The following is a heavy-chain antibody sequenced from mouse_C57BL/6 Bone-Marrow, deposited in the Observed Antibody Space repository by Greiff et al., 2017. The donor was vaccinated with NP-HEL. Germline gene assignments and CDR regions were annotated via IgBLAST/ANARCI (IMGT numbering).Heavy chain of an antibody. V-gene: IGHV1-55*01. CDR1: GYTFTSYW. Sequence: QVQLQQPGAELVKPGASVKMSCKASGYTFTSYWITWVKQRPGQGLEWIGDIYPGSGSTNYNEKFKSKATLTVDTSYSTAYSQLSSLTSADSAVYYCAIRSLLQDYAMDYWGQGTSVTVSS. J-gene: IGHJ4*01. CDR2: IYPGSGST. D-gene: IGHD2-14*01. CDR3: AIRSLLQDYAMDY.